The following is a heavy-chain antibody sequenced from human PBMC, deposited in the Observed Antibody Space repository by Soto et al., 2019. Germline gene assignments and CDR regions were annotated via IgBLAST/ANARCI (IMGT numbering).Heavy chain of an antibody. CDR3: ARGMVRGVIPGYSYGMDV. V-gene: IGHV4-59*01. J-gene: IGHJ6*02. CDR1: GGSISSYY. D-gene: IGHD3-10*01. Sequence: PSETLSLTCTVSGGSISSYYWSWIRQPPGKGLEWIGYIYYSGSTNYNPSLKSRVTISVDTSKNQFSLKLSSVTAADTAVYYCARGMVRGVIPGYSYGMDVWGQGPTVTVSS. CDR2: IYYSGST.